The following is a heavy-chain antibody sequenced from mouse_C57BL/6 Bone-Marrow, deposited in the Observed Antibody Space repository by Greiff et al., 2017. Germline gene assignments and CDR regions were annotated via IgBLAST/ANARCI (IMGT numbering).Heavy chain of an antibody. V-gene: IGHV1-55*01. CDR2: IYPGSGST. Sequence: VQLQQPGAELVKPGASVKMSCKASGYAFTSYWITWVKQRPGQGLEWIGDIYPGSGSTNYNGKFKGKATLTVDSSSSTAYMELSSLTSEDSAVYCCARPSYWGQGPTLTVAS. CDR3: ARPSY. CDR1: GYAFTSYW. J-gene: IGHJ2*01.